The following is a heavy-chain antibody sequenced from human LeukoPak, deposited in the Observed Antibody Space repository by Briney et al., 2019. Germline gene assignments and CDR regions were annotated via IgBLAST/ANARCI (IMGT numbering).Heavy chain of an antibody. Sequence: PGGSLRLSCVASGITFSTYSMNWVRQAPGKGLEWVSYVSSFSGTINYADSVKGRFTISRDNAKNSLYLQMNSLRAEDTAVYYCARLSRKSDILTGYLFYYYYYYMDVWGKGTTVTVSS. CDR2: VSSFSGTI. CDR3: ARLSRKSDILTGYLFYYYYYYMDV. CDR1: GITFSTYS. V-gene: IGHV3-48*01. J-gene: IGHJ6*03. D-gene: IGHD3-9*01.